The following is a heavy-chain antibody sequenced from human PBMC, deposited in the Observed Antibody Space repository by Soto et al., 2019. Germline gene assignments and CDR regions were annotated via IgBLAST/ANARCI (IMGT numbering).Heavy chain of an antibody. J-gene: IGHJ3*01. CDR2: IYYSGST. D-gene: IGHD3-10*01. Sequence: QVQLQESGPGLVKPSVTLSLSCTVSGGSISSYYWSWIRQPPGKGLEWIGYIYYSGSTNYNPSLKSRVTISVDTSKNQFSLKLSSVTAADTAVYYCARVWGGAFDFWGQGTMVTVSS. CDR1: GGSISSYY. V-gene: IGHV4-59*01. CDR3: ARVWGGAFDF.